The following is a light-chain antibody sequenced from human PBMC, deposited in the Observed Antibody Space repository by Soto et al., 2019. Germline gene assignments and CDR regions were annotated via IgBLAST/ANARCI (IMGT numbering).Light chain of an antibody. CDR2: DAS. CDR1: QSVSNN. CDR3: QHYNYWPYT. Sequence: EIVLTQSPGTLSLSPGERATLSCRASQSVSNNYLAWYHQKPGQTPRLLIYDASTRATGVPARFSGSGSGTDFTLTISSLRSQDFAVYYCQHYNYWPYTFGQGTKVDIK. V-gene: IGKV3-15*01. J-gene: IGKJ2*01.